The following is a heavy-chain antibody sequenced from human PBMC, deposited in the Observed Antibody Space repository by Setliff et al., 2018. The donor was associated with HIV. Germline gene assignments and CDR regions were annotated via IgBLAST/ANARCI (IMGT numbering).Heavy chain of an antibody. J-gene: IGHJ4*02. D-gene: IGHD6-19*01. V-gene: IGHV4-59*01. CDR1: GGSISNYY. CDR3: ARLKGYSSGWYFDY. Sequence: SETLSLTCTVSGGSISNYYWSWIRQPPGKGLECIGYIYYSGSTNYNPSLKIRVTISVDTSNSQFSLKLSSVTAADTAVYYCARLKGYSSGWYFDYWGQGSLVTVSS. CDR2: IYYSGST.